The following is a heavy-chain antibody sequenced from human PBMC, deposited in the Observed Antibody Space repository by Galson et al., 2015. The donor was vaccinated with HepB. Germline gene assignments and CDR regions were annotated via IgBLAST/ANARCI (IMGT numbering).Heavy chain of an antibody. V-gene: IGHV3-30*04. J-gene: IGHJ6*02. CDR1: GFTFSSYA. CDR3: AREAYYYDSSGYYPADYYYYYGMDV. Sequence: SLRLSCAASGFTFSSYAMHWVRQAPGKGLEWVAVISYDGSNKYYADSVKGRFTISRDNSKNTLYLRMNSLRAEDTAVYYCAREAYYYDSSGYYPADYYYYYGMDVWGQGTTVTVSS. CDR2: ISYDGSNK. D-gene: IGHD3-22*01.